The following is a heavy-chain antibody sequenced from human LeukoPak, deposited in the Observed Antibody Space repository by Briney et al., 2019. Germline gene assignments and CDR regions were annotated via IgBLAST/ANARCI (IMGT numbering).Heavy chain of an antibody. Sequence: GASVKVSCKASGYTFTGYYMHWVRQAPGQGLEWMGWINPNSGGTNYAQKFQGRVTMTRDTSISTAYMELSRLRSDDTAVYYCARRSYSSSFGYYYYYMDVWGKGTTVTISS. CDR3: ARRSYSSSFGYYYYYMDV. D-gene: IGHD6-13*01. V-gene: IGHV1-2*02. J-gene: IGHJ6*03. CDR2: INPNSGGT. CDR1: GYTFTGYY.